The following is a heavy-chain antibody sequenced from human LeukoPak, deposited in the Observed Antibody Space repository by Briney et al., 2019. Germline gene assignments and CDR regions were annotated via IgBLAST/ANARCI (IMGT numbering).Heavy chain of an antibody. Sequence: GGSLRLSCAASGFTFNIYWMHWVRQAPGKGLEWVAVIWFDGSNKYYADSVKGRFTISRDNSKNTLYLQMNSLRGEDTAVYYCARPDNDSSGYADYWGQGTLVTVSS. V-gene: IGHV3-33*08. J-gene: IGHJ4*02. CDR1: GFTFNIYW. CDR3: ARPDNDSSGYADY. D-gene: IGHD3-22*01. CDR2: IWFDGSNK.